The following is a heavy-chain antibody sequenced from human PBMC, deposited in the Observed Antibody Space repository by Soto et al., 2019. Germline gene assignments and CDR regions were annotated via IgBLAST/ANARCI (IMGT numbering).Heavy chain of an antibody. V-gene: IGHV4-59*01. D-gene: IGHD5-12*01. Sequence: QVQLQESGPGLVKPSESLSLTCTVSGGSINGYYWSWIRQPPGEGLEWIGYVYYSGSTNYNPSLKTRVTMSADTSKNQFYLKLTSVTAADTAVYYCARAPSIVAVFGRYYFDFWGQGTLATVSS. CDR2: VYYSGST. CDR1: GGSINGYY. J-gene: IGHJ4*02. CDR3: ARAPSIVAVFGRYYFDF.